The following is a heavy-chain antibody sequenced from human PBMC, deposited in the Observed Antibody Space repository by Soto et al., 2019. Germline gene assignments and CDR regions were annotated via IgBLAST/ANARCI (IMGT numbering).Heavy chain of an antibody. CDR1: GFTLSGYW. CDR3: ARGGGNFDQ. Sequence: EVQLVESGGGLVQPGGSLRLTCAASGFTLSGYWMSWVRQAPGKGLEWVANVKQDGSDKKYVDSVKGRFTISRDNAKNSLCLQMNSLRVEDTAVYYCARGGGNFDQWGQGTLVTVSS. J-gene: IGHJ4*02. V-gene: IGHV3-7*04. D-gene: IGHD3-16*01. CDR2: VKQDGSDK.